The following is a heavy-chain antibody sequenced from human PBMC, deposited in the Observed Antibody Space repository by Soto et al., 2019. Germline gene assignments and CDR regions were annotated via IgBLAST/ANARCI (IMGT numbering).Heavy chain of an antibody. CDR3: ARGGGWTFDY. J-gene: IGHJ4*02. V-gene: IGHV4-30-2*01. CDR1: GGSISNGGYS. Sequence: QLQLQESGSGLVKPSQTLSLTCAVSGGSISNGGYSWSWIRQPPGKGLEWIGYIYHSGSTYNNPYLKSRVTISVDRSKNQFSLKLSSVPAADTAVYYCARGGGWTFDYWGQGTLVTVSS. D-gene: IGHD2-15*01. CDR2: IYHSGST.